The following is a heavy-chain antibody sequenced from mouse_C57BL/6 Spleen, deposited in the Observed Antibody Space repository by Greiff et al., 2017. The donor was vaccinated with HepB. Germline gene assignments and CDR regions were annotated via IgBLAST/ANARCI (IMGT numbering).Heavy chain of an antibody. D-gene: IGHD1-1*01. CDR3: ARSSATVVAYYFDY. Sequence: EVQLQQPGPELVKPGASVKMSCKASGYTFTDYNMHWVKQSHGKSLEWIGYINPNNGGTSYNQKFKGKATLTVNKSSSTAYMELRSLTSEDSAVYYCARSSATVVAYYFDYWGQGTTLTVSS. V-gene: IGHV1-22*01. J-gene: IGHJ2*01. CDR2: INPNNGGT. CDR1: GYTFTDYN.